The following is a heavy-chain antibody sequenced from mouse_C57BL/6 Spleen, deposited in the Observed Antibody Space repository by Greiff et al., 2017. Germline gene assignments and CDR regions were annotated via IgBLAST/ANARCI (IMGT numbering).Heavy chain of an antibody. V-gene: IGHV1-81*01. D-gene: IGHD1-1*01. CDR2: IYPRRGNT. CDR1: GYTFTSYG. Sequence: VQLQQSGAELARPGASVKLSCKASGYTFTSYGISWVKQRTGQGLEWIGEIYPRRGNTYYNEKFKGKATLTADKSSSTAYMALRSLTSEDSAVYFCARPLYYGSSYPDYWGQGTTLTVSS. CDR3: ARPLYYGSSYPDY. J-gene: IGHJ2*01.